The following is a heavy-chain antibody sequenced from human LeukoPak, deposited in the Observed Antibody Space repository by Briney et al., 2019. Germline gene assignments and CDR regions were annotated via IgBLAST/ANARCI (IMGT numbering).Heavy chain of an antibody. CDR1: GYIFTGYY. D-gene: IGHD4-11*01. V-gene: IGHV1-2*02. J-gene: IGHJ5*02. Sequence: ASVRVSCKASGYIFTGYYIHWVRQAPGQGLEWMGWINPNGGGTEYARQFQDRVTMTRDTSISTAFLRLTSLTSDDTAVYYCARSHDYTNYVAPWGQGTLVTVSS. CDR2: INPNGGGT. CDR3: ARSHDYTNYVAP.